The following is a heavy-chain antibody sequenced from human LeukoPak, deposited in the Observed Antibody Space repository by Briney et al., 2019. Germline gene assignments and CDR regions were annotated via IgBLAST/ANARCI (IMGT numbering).Heavy chain of an antibody. V-gene: IGHV1-18*01. CDR1: GYTFTSYG. D-gene: IGHD6-13*01. CDR2: ISAYNGNT. J-gene: IGHJ3*02. CDR3: ARGADSSSWPRDDAFDI. Sequence: ASVKVPCKASGYTFTSYGISWVRRAPGQGLEWMGWISAYNGNTNYAQKLQGRVTMTTDTSTSTAYMELRSLRSDDTAVYYCARGADSSSWPRDDAFDIWGQGTMVTVSS.